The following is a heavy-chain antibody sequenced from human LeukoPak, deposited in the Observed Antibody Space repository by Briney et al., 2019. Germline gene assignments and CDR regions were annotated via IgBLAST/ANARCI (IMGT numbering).Heavy chain of an antibody. CDR1: GGSISYFY. D-gene: IGHD1-26*01. CDR2: IYTSGST. Sequence: SETLSLTCTVSGGSISYFYWSWIRQPAGKGLEWIGRIYTSGSTNFNPSLKSRVTMSVDTSKKQFSLKLSSVTAADTAVYYCARVRGSSGSYEYYHYMDVWGKGTTVTISS. J-gene: IGHJ6*03. V-gene: IGHV4-4*07. CDR3: ARVRGSSGSYEYYHYMDV.